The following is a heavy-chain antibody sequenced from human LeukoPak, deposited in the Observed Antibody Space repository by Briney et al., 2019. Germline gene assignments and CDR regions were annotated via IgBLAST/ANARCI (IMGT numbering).Heavy chain of an antibody. J-gene: IGHJ5*02. Sequence: SETLSLTCAVYGGSFSGYYWSWIRQPPGKGLEWIGEINHSGSTNYNPSLKSRVTISVDTSKNQFSLKLSSVTAADTAVYYCAKEGGGAVAGSNWFDPCGQGTLVTVSS. CDR3: AKEGGGAVAGSNWFDP. CDR2: INHSGST. D-gene: IGHD6-19*01. CDR1: GGSFSGYY. V-gene: IGHV4-34*01.